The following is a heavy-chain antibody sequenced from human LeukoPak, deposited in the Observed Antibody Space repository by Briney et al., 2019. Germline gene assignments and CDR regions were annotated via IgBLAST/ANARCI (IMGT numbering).Heavy chain of an antibody. CDR3: ATQIKWEPPHFDY. Sequence: GGSLRLSCAASEFTFSHAWISWGRQAPGKGLEWVGRIKSKADGETTDYAAPVKGRFTISRDDSKNTLYLQMNSLKTEDTAVYYCATQIKWEPPHFDYWGLGTLVTVSS. D-gene: IGHD1-26*01. V-gene: IGHV3-15*01. CDR2: IKSKADGETT. J-gene: IGHJ4*02. CDR1: EFTFSHAW.